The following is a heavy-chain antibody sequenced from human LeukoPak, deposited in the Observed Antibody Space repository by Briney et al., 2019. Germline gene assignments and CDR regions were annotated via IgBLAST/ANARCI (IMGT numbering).Heavy chain of an antibody. CDR3: ATGYLYYFDY. CDR2: ISSSGGST. Sequence: PGGSLRLSCAASGFTFSSYAMSWVRQAPGKGLEWVSAISSSGGSTYYADSVKGRFTISRDNSKSTLFLQMNSLRAEDTAVYYCATGYLYYFDYWGQGTLVTVSS. CDR1: GFTFSSYA. V-gene: IGHV3-23*01. D-gene: IGHD5-18*01. J-gene: IGHJ4*02.